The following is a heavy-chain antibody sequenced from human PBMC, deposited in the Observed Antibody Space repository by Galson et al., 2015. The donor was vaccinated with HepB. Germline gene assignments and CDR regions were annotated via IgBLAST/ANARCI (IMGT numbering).Heavy chain of an antibody. CDR1: GGSISSKCW. D-gene: IGHD2-2*01. CDR3: ARRSYCSGSDCYVNAFDI. Sequence: SETLSLTCAVSGGSISSKCWWSWVRQPPGKGLEWIGEIYHNGNTNYKPSLKSRLTISVDKSKNQFSLRLSSVTAADTAVYYCARRSYCSGSDCYVNAFDIWGQGTMVTVSS. J-gene: IGHJ3*02. V-gene: IGHV4-4*02. CDR2: IYHNGNT.